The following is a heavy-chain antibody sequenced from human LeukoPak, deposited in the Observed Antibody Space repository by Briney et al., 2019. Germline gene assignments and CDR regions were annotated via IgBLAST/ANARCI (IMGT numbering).Heavy chain of an antibody. CDR3: ARAHVLLWFGGKYYFDY. Sequence: HEASVKVSCKASGYTFTSYGISWARQAPGQGLEWMGWISAYNGNTNYAQKLQGRVTMTTDTSTSTAYMELRSLRSDDTAVYYCARAHVLLWFGGKYYFDYWGQGTLVTVSS. V-gene: IGHV1-18*04. D-gene: IGHD3-10*01. CDR1: GYTFTSYG. CDR2: ISAYNGNT. J-gene: IGHJ4*02.